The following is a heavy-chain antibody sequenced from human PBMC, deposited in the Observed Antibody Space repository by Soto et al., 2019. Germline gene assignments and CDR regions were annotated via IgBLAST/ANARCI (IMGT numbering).Heavy chain of an antibody. Sequence: SETLSLTCTVSGGSVSSGGYYWSWIRQPPGKGLEWIGYIYHSGSTNYNPSLKSRVTISVDTSKNEFSLKLRSVTAADTAVYYCAKHEYFEYSQYWAQGKLVTVSS. CDR2: IYHSGST. D-gene: IGHD2-21*01. V-gene: IGHV4-61*08. J-gene: IGHJ1*01. CDR3: AKHEYFEYSQY. CDR1: GGSVSSGGYY.